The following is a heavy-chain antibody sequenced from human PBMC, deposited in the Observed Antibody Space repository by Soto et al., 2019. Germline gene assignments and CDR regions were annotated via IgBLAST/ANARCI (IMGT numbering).Heavy chain of an antibody. V-gene: IGHV1-69*13. D-gene: IGHD1-26*01. CDR3: TSVSGY. CDR1: GGTFSIYA. J-gene: IGHJ4*02. Sequence: SSVKGSCTSSGGTFSIYAISWVRQAPGQGLEWMGGIIPIFGTANYAQKFQGRVTITADESTSTAYMELSSLRSEDTAVYYCTSVSGYWGQGNLVTVSS. CDR2: IIPIFGTA.